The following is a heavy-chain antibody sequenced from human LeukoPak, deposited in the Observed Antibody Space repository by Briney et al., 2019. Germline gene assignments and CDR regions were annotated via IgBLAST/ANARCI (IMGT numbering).Heavy chain of an antibody. CDR1: GGSISSSSYY. J-gene: IGHJ5*02. V-gene: IGHV4-39*07. CDR3: ARGQDYVWGSPRT. D-gene: IGHD3-16*01. Sequence: SETLSLTCTVSGGSISSSSYYWGWIRQPPGKGLEWIGSIYYSGSTYYNPSLKSRVTISVDTSKNQFSLKLSSVTAADTAVYYCARGQDYVWGSPRTWGQGTLVTVSS. CDR2: IYYSGST.